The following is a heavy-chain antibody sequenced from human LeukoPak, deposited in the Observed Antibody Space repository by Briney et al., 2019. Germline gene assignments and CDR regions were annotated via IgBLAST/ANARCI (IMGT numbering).Heavy chain of an antibody. J-gene: IGHJ4*02. CDR1: GFTFSESP. D-gene: IGHD1-7*01. V-gene: IGHV3-23*01. CDR3: AKGGNYAPLDY. CDR2: ISTSGSDT. Sequence: GGSLRLSCAASGFTFSESPMTWVRQAPGKGLEWVSAISTSGSDTIYTDSVKDRFTISRDNSKNTLYLQMNSLRAEDTAVYYCAKGGNYAPLDYWGQGTLVTVSS.